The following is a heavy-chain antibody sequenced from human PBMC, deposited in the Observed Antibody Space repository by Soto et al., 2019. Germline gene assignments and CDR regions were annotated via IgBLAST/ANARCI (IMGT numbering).Heavy chain of an antibody. Sequence: SETLSLTCAVSGDSISSGAWWSWVRQSPGKGLQWIGEIYHSGNTRNNPSLKSRVSLALDTSKNQFSLKSNSVTAADTAVYYCARGHRVDTPGGGKFYFYSYGMDSWGQGTTVTVSS. CDR1: GDSISSGAW. CDR3: ARGHRVDTPGGGKFYFYSYGMDS. D-gene: IGHD3-16*01. CDR2: IYHSGNT. J-gene: IGHJ6*02. V-gene: IGHV4-4*02.